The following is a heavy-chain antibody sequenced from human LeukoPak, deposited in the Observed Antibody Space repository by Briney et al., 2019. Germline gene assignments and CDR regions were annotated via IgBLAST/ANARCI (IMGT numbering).Heavy chain of an antibody. D-gene: IGHD6-6*01. J-gene: IGHJ4*02. V-gene: IGHV4-39*01. CDR2: IYYSGST. CDR3: ARHEYSSSSFVFY. Sequence: WIRQPPGKGLEWIGTIYYSGSTYYNPSLKSRVTISVDTSQNQFSLKLSSVTAADTAVYYCARHEYSSSSFVFYWGQGTLVTVSS.